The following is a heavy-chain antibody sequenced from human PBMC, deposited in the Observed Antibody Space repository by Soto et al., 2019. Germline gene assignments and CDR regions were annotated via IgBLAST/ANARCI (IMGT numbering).Heavy chain of an antibody. CDR1: GYTFTDYY. CDR3: ARDWYYFDSSGYSKPVYYYYYGLDV. Sequence: ASVKVSCKASGYTFTDYYLHWVLQSPLRGLDGMGCINPNTGGTKYVQKFQGRVTMTRDTSISTAYMELSGLRSDDTAVYFCARDWYYFDSSGYSKPVYYYYYGLDVWGQGTTVTVSS. V-gene: IGHV1-2*02. CDR2: INPNTGGT. J-gene: IGHJ6*02. D-gene: IGHD3-22*01.